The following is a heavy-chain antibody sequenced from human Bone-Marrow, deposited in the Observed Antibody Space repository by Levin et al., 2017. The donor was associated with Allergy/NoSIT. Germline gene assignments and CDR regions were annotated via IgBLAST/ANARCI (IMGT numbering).Heavy chain of an antibody. CDR2: IPSDEIDK. CDR1: GFDFSPFG. J-gene: IGHJ5*02. CDR3: ATDQSGRFDP. V-gene: IGHV3-30*03. Sequence: GGSLRLSCAVSGFDFSPFGMQWVRQSPGKGLEWVAIIPSDEIDKYYADSVKGRFTISRDNSKNTLYLQMDSLRPEDTAVYFCATDQSGRFDPWGQGTLVTVSS.